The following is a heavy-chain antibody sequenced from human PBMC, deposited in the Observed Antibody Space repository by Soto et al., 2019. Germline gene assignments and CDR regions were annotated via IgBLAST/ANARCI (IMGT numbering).Heavy chain of an antibody. CDR3: ARVGFSGYYYRSWFDP. CDR2: INHSGST. V-gene: IGHV4-34*01. CDR1: GGSFSGYY. Sequence: SETLSLTCAVYGGSFSGYYWSWIRQPPGKGLEWIGEINHSGSTNYNPSLKSRVTISVDTSKNQFSLKLSSVTAADTAVYYCARVGFSGYYYRSWFDPWGQGTLVTVSS. D-gene: IGHD3-22*01. J-gene: IGHJ5*02.